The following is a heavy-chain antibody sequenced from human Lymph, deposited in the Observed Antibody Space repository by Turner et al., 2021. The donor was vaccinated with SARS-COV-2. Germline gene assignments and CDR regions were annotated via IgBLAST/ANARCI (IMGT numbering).Heavy chain of an antibody. CDR3: ARYGSGGYFYYGLDV. D-gene: IGHD3-10*01. V-gene: IGHV3-30*04. CDR1: GFTFSTYA. J-gene: IGHJ6*02. CDR2: ISDDGSNK. Sequence: QVQLVVSGVGVVQPGRSLRLLCPVTGFTFSTYAIHWVRQAAGKGLEWVAVISDDGSNKYYADSVKGRFTISRDNSKNTLYLQMNSLRAEDTAVYYCARYGSGGYFYYGLDVWGQGTTVTVSS.